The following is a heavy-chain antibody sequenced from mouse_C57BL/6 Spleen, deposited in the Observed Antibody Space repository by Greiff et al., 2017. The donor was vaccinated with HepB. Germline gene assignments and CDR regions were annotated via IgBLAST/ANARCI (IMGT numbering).Heavy chain of an antibody. D-gene: IGHD2-3*01. CDR1: GYAFSSSW. CDR3: ARSGDGLHAMDY. Sequence: QVQLQESGPELVKPGASVKISCKASGYAFSSSWMNWVKQRPGKGLEWIGRIYPGDGDTNYNGKFKGKATLTADKSSSTAYMQLSSLTSEDSAVYFCARSGDGLHAMDYWGQGTSVTVSS. J-gene: IGHJ4*01. V-gene: IGHV1-82*01. CDR2: IYPGDGDT.